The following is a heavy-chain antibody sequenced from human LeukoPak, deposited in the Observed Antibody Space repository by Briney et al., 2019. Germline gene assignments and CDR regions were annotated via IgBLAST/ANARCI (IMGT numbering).Heavy chain of an antibody. D-gene: IGHD5-18*01. J-gene: IGHJ4*02. V-gene: IGHV1-24*01. CDR1: GYTLTELS. CDR2: FDPEDGET. Sequence: GASVRVSCKVSGYTLTELSMHWVRQAPGKGVEWMGGFDPEDGETIYAQKFQGRVTMTEDTSTDTVYMELSSLRSEDTAVYYCATSDRGYSYGSGYSGQGTLVTVSS. CDR3: ATSDRGYSYGSGY.